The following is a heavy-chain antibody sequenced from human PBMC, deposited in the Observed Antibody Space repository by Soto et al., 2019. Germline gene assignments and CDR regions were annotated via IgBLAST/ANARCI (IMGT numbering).Heavy chain of an antibody. CDR2: IIPIFGTA. V-gene: IGHV1-69*13. J-gene: IGHJ4*02. CDR1: GGTFSSYA. Sequence: SVKVSCKASGGTFSSYAISWVRQAPGQGLEWMGGIIPIFGTANYAQKFQGRVTITADESTSTAYMELSSLRSEDTAVYYCARTKDTAMVPLGWGQGTLVTVSS. CDR3: ARTKDTAMVPLG. D-gene: IGHD5-18*01.